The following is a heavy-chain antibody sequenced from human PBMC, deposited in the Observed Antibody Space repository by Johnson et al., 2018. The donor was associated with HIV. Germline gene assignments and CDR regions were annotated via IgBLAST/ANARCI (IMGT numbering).Heavy chain of an antibody. D-gene: IGHD6-13*01. CDR2: ISYDGRNK. Sequence: QVQLVESGGGVVQPGRSLRLSCAASGFTFSSYAMHWVRQAPGKGLEWVAVISYDGRNKYYADSVKGRFTIYRDNAKKSMYVQMNSLRAEDTAVYYCARVYLSSNWYSYDAFDIWGQGTMVTVSS. J-gene: IGHJ3*02. CDR1: GFTFSSYA. CDR3: ARVYLSSNWYSYDAFDI. V-gene: IGHV3-30*04.